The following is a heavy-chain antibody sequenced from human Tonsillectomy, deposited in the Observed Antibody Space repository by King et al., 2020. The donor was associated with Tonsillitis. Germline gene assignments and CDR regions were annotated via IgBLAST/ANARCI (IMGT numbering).Heavy chain of an antibody. Sequence: VQLVESGGGVVQPGRSLRLSCAASGFTFSSYGMHWVRQAPGKGLEWVAVIWYDGSNKYYADSVEGRFTISRDNSKNTLYLQMNSLRAEDTAVYYCARDLYYYDSSGYDVGGYFDYWGQGTLVTVSS. J-gene: IGHJ4*02. CDR2: IWYDGSNK. CDR1: GFTFSSYG. CDR3: ARDLYYYDSSGYDVGGYFDY. D-gene: IGHD3-22*01. V-gene: IGHV3-33*01.